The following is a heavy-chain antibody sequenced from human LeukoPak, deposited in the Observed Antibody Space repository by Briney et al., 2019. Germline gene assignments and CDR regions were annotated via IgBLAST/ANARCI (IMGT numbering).Heavy chain of an antibody. CDR3: TRENYETYSMDV. CDR1: GYTFTNYG. D-gene: IGHD3-22*01. J-gene: IGHJ6*02. V-gene: IGHV1-18*01. Sequence: ASVTVSCKASGYTFTNYGVSWVRQAPGQGLEWMGLISTYNGNTNYAHKLQGRVTMTTDTSTSAAYMELRSLRSDDTTVYYCTRENYETYSMDVWGQGTTLTVSS. CDR2: ISTYNGNT.